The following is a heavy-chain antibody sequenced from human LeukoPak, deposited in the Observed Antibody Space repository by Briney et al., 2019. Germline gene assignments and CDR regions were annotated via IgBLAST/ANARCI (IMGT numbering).Heavy chain of an antibody. CDR2: ISGSGSAS. CDR3: ARDPGTIGSYGFYYYGMDV. Sequence: GGSLTLSCVGSGFTFSSYAMNWVRQAPGKGLEWVSGISGSGSASYYADSVKGRFTISRDNSKNTLYLQMNSLRAEDTAVYYCARDPGTIGSYGFYYYGMDVWGQGTTVTVSS. CDR1: GFTFSSYA. V-gene: IGHV3-23*01. D-gene: IGHD1-26*01. J-gene: IGHJ6*02.